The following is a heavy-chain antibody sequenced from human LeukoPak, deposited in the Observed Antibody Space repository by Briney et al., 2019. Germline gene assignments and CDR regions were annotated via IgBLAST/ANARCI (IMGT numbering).Heavy chain of an antibody. V-gene: IGHV3-13*01. CDR1: GLTFSDYE. D-gene: IGHD1-1*01. J-gene: IGHJ4*02. Sequence: GGSLRLSFAAPGLTFSDYEMHWFRQATGKGLDWSSPIGTAGDTYYTGSVKGRFTISRENAKNSLYLQMNSLRAGDTAVYYCARVAKERVGGVYYFDYWGQGTLVTVSS. CDR2: IGTAGDT. CDR3: ARVAKERVGGVYYFDY.